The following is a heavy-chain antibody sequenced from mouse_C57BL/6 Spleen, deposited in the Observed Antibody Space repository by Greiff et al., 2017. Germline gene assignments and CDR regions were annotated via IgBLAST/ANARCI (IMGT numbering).Heavy chain of an antibody. CDR3: ARSYDYDVDWFAY. Sequence: VKLQQSGPELVKPGASVKISCKASGYAFSSSWMNWVKQRPGKGLEWIGRIYPGDGDTNYNGKFKGKATLTADKSSSTAYMQLSSLTSEDSAVYFCARSYDYDVDWFAYWGQGTLVTVSA. V-gene: IGHV1-82*01. J-gene: IGHJ3*01. D-gene: IGHD2-4*01. CDR1: GYAFSSSW. CDR2: IYPGDGDT.